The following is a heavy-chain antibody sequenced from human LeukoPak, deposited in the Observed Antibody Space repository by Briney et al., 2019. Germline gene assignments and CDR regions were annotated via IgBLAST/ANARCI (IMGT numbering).Heavy chain of an antibody. D-gene: IGHD3-10*01. Sequence: PSETLSLTCAVYGVSFSGYYWSWLRQPPGKGLEWIGEINHSGSTNYNPSLESRLTISVDTSKNQFSLKLSSVTAANTAVYYCARGHYGSGSYGGYWGQGTLVTVSS. CDR2: INHSGST. CDR3: ARGHYGSGSYGGY. J-gene: IGHJ4*02. CDR1: GVSFSGYY. V-gene: IGHV4-34*01.